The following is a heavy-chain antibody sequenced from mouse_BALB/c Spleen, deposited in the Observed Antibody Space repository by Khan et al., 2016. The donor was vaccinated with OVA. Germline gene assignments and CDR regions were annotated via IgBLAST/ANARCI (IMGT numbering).Heavy chain of an antibody. J-gene: IGHJ4*01. CDR3: ARQPYYHYNIMDY. CDR1: GFSLTNYG. CDR2: IWSDGST. Sequence: VQGVESGPGLVAPSQSLSITCTISGFSLTNYGVHWVRQPPGKGLEWLVVIWSDGSTTYNSALKSRLTITKDNSKSQVFLKMNSLQTDDTARYFCARQPYYHYNIMDYWGQGTSVTVSS. V-gene: IGHV2-6-1*01. D-gene: IGHD2-10*01.